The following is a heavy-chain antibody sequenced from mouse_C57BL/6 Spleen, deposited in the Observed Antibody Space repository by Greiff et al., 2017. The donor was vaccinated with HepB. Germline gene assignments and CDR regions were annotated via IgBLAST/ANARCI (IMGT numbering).Heavy chain of an antibody. CDR1: GYTFTSYG. CDR2: IYPRSGNT. V-gene: IGHV1-81*01. J-gene: IGHJ2*01. Sequence: VQLQQSGAELARPGASVKLSCKASGYTFTSYGISWVKQRTGQGLEWIGEIYPRSGNTYYNEKFKGKATLTADKSSSTAYMELRSLTSEDSAVYFCARFQNYGSSFWFTFDYWGQGTTLTVSS. CDR3: ARFQNYGSSFWFTFDY. D-gene: IGHD1-1*01.